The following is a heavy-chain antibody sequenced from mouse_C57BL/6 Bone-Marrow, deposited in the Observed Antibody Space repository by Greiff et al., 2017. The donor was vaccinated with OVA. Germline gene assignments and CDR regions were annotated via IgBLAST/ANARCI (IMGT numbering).Heavy chain of an antibody. CDR1: GYTFTSYW. Sequence: VQLQQPGAELVKPGASVKLSCKASGYTFTSYWMQWVKQRPGQGLEWIGEIDPSDSYTKYTQKFNGKATLTVATSSSTAYMQLSSLTSEDSAVYYCAREGLGEFDYWGQGTTLTVSS. V-gene: IGHV1-50*01. CDR3: AREGLGEFDY. CDR2: IDPSDSYT. J-gene: IGHJ2*01. D-gene: IGHD4-1*01.